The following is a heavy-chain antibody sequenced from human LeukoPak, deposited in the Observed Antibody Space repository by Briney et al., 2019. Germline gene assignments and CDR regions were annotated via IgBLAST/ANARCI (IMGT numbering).Heavy chain of an antibody. CDR2: ISVRSNYI. CDR1: GYTFSSFS. J-gene: IGHJ4*02. Sequence: GGSLRLSCAASGYTFSSFSINWVRQAPGKGLEWVSSISVRSNYIYYADSVRGRFSISRDDARNALYLQMDSLRGDDTAVYYCARLRRNSDSSGYYYYYDYWGQGTLVTVSS. CDR3: ARLRRNSDSSGYYYYYDY. V-gene: IGHV3-21*01. D-gene: IGHD3-22*01.